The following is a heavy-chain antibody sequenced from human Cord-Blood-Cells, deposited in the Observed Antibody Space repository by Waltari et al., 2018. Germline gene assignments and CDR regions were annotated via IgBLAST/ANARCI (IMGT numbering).Heavy chain of an antibody. V-gene: IGHV4-4*02. Sequence: VQLQESGPGLVKPSGTLSLTCAVSGGSISSSDWWCWVRQPPGKGLEWIGEIYHSGSTNYNPSLKSRVTISVDKSKNQFSLKLSSVTAADTAVYYCARRIVVVVAATPEDAFDIWGQGTMVTVSS. CDR3: ARRIVVVVAATPEDAFDI. D-gene: IGHD2-15*01. CDR1: GGSISSSDW. CDR2: IYHSGST. J-gene: IGHJ3*02.